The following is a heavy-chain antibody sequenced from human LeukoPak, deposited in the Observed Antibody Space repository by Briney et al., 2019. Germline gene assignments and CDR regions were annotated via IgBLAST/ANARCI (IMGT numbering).Heavy chain of an antibody. CDR1: GGSISTYY. CDR3: SREFDT. J-gene: IGHJ5*02. V-gene: IGHV4-59*01. CDR2: IYYSGTT. D-gene: IGHD3-10*01. Sequence: PSETLSLTCTVSGGSISTYYWSWIRQPPGKGLVWIGNIYYSGTTNYNPSLKSRVTISVDTSKSHFSLKLTSVTAADTAVYYCSREFDTWGQGAQVTVSS.